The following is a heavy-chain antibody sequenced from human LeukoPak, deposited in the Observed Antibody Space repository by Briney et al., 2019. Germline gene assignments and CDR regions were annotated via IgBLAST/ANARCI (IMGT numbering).Heavy chain of an antibody. CDR1: GFTFDDYA. CDR2: ISWNSGSI. D-gene: IGHD3-16*01. V-gene: IGHV3-9*01. Sequence: GGSLRLSCAASGFTFDDYAMHWVRQAPGNGLEWVSGISWNSGSIGYADSVKGRFTISRDNAKNSLYLQMNSLRAEDTALYYCAKGVSSDYGMDVWGQGTTVTVSS. CDR3: AKGVSSDYGMDV. J-gene: IGHJ6*02.